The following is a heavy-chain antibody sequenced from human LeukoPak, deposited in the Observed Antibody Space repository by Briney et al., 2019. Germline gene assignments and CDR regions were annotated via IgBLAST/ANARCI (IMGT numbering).Heavy chain of an antibody. D-gene: IGHD3-10*01. CDR3: AAQAYGSGSYYKGPPNFNWFDP. Sequence: ASVKVSCKASGYTFTGYYMHWVRQAPGQGLEWMGWINSNSGGTNYAQKFQGRVTMTRDTSISTAYMELSRLRSDDTAVYYCAAQAYGSGSYYKGPPNFNWFDPWGQGTLVTVSS. J-gene: IGHJ5*02. CDR1: GYTFTGYY. CDR2: INSNSGGT. V-gene: IGHV1-2*02.